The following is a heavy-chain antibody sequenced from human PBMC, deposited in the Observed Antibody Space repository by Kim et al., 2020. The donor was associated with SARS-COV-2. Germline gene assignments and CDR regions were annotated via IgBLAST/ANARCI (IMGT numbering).Heavy chain of an antibody. CDR2: IYPGDSDT. V-gene: IGHV5-51*01. D-gene: IGHD2-21*02. CDR3: ASQGAYCGGDCYPPDAFDI. J-gene: IGHJ3*02. Sequence: GESLKISCKGSGYSFTSYWIGWVRQMPGKGLEWMGIIYPGDSDTRYSPSFQGQVTISADKSISTAYLQWSSLKASDTAMYYCASQGAYCGGDCYPPDAFDIWGQGTMVTVSS. CDR1: GYSFTSYW.